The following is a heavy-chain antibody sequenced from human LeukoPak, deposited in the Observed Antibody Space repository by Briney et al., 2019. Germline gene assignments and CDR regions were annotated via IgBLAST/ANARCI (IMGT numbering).Heavy chain of an antibody. J-gene: IGHJ4*02. CDR1: GGSISSGSYY. Sequence: SETLSLTCTVSGGSISSGSYYWSWIRQPAGKGLERIGRIYTSGSTNYNPSLKSRVTISVDTSKNQFSLKLGSVTAADTAVYYCARYSRIEAAGLDYWGQGTLVTVSS. D-gene: IGHD6-13*01. CDR2: IYTSGST. V-gene: IGHV4-61*02. CDR3: ARYSRIEAAGLDY.